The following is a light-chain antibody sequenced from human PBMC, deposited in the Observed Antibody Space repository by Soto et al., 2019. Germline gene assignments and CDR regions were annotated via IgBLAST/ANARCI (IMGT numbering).Light chain of an antibody. CDR3: QQYNSYSEGT. J-gene: IGKJ1*01. Sequence: DIQMTQSPSTLSASVGDRVTITCRASQSISSWLAWYQQKPGKAPKLLIYDASSLESGVPSRFSGSGSGTEFTLTISSLKTDDFATYYCQQYNSYSEGTFGQGTKVEIK. V-gene: IGKV1-5*01. CDR2: DAS. CDR1: QSISSW.